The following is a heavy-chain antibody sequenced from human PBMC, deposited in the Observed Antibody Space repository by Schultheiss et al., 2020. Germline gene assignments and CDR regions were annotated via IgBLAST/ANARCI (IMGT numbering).Heavy chain of an antibody. CDR2: ISSSSSYT. V-gene: IGHV3-21*05. Sequence: GGSLRLSCAASGFTFSSYGMHWVRQAPGKGLEWVSYISSSSSYTNYADSVKGRFTISRDNAKNSLYLQMNSLRAEDTAVYYCAKLINDSRYRLYYYYYGMDVWGQGTTVTVSS. J-gene: IGHJ6*02. CDR1: GFTFSSYG. CDR3: AKLINDSRYRLYYYYYGMDV. D-gene: IGHD1-1*01.